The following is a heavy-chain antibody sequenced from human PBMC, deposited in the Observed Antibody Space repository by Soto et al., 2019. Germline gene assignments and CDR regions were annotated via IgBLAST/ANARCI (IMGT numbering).Heavy chain of an antibody. CDR2: ISNDGRDK. CDR1: GFTFNNYG. V-gene: IGHV3-30*18. J-gene: IGHJ3*01. D-gene: IGHD6-25*01. Sequence: QVQLVESGGGVVQPGRSLRLSCAASGFTFNNYGMHWVRQAPGKGLEWVATISNDGRDKYYAHSVRGRLTISRDNSKNTVYLQMNSLRAEDTAVYYCAKDQGIAASHGIDWGQGTMFTVSS. CDR3: AKDQGIAASHGID.